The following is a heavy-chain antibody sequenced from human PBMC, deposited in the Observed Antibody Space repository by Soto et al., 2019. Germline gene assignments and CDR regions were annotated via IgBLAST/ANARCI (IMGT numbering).Heavy chain of an antibody. D-gene: IGHD3-10*01. CDR2: VYHTGRD. J-gene: IGHJ5*02. V-gene: IGHV4-30-4*01. CDR3: ARSMVRGGWFDP. Sequence: QVQLQESGPGLVKPSQTLSLTCTVASGSNSSGDYYWSWIRQPPGKGLEWIGYVYHTGRDYYEPSLKSRATISIDTSKNQFSLKLNSVTPADTAVYDCARSMVRGGWFDPWGQGTLFTVSS. CDR1: SGSNSSGDYY.